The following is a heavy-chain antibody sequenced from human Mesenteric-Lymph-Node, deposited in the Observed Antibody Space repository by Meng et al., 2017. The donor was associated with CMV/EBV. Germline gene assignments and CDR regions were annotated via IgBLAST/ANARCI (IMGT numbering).Heavy chain of an antibody. CDR2: ISPYNGGT. V-gene: IGHV1-2*02. D-gene: IGHD3-22*01. CDR1: GYTFIAHY. J-gene: IGHJ5*02. CDR3: ARDRTDYYDSSFYYPNWFDP. Sequence: ASVKVSCKASGYTFIAHYIHWFRQAPGQGLEWMGWISPYNGGTNYAQKFQGRLTTTRDTSISTTYMELSRLRSDDTAVYYCARDRTDYYDSSFYYPNWFDPWGQGTLVTVSS.